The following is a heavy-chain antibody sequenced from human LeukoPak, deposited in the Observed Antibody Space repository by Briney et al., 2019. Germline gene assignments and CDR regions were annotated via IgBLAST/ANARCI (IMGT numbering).Heavy chain of an antibody. Sequence: LETLSLTCAVYGGSFSGYYWTWIRQPPGKGLEWIGEINHSGTTHYNPSLKSRVTISIDTSKIQFSLKLTSVTAADTAVYYCARAPYDSFDSWGQGTLVTVSS. CDR2: INHSGTT. V-gene: IGHV4-34*01. D-gene: IGHD3-22*01. CDR1: GGSFSGYY. J-gene: IGHJ4*02. CDR3: ARAPYDSFDS.